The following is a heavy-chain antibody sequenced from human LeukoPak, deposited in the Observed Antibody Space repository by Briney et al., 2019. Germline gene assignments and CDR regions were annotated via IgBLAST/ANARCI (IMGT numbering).Heavy chain of an antibody. V-gene: IGHV3-74*01. J-gene: IGHJ4*02. D-gene: IGHD3-10*01. CDR3: ARDIGTEWFGELLGDY. Sequence: GGSLRLSCAASGFTFSNYWMHWVRQAPGKGLVWVSRINSDGINTSYADSVKGRFTISRDNAKNSLYLQMNSLRAEDTAVYYCARDIGTEWFGELLGDYWGQGTLVTVSS. CDR1: GFTFSNYW. CDR2: INSDGINT.